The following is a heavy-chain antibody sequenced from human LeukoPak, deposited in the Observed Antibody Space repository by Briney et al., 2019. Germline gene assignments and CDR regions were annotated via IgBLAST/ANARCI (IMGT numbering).Heavy chain of an antibody. CDR3: ARHRYSGYDYVIGMDV. D-gene: IGHD5-12*01. V-gene: IGHV4-59*08. J-gene: IGHJ6*02. CDR2: IYYSGST. Sequence: PSETLSLTCTVSGGSISSYYWSWIRQPPGKGLEWIGYIYYSGSTNYNPSLKSRVTISVDTSKNQFSLKLSSVTAADTAVYYCARHRYSGYDYVIGMDVWGQGTTVTVSS. CDR1: GGSISSYY.